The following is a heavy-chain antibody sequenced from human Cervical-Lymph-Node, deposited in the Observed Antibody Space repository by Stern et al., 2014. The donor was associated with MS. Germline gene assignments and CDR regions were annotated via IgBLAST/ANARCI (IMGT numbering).Heavy chain of an antibody. D-gene: IGHD4/OR15-4a*01. CDR1: GFPFSHFG. J-gene: IGHJ4*02. Sequence: EVQLVESGGGLVKPGGSLRLSCAASGFPFSHFGMNCVLQAPGKGLEWVSSITSNSVYMYYADSVKGRFTISRDNAKNSLHLQMDGLRVDDTAVYYCARDAEIPLAAMVNPFDYWGQGSLVTVSP. V-gene: IGHV3-21*01. CDR2: ITSNSVYM. CDR3: ARDAEIPLAAMVNPFDY.